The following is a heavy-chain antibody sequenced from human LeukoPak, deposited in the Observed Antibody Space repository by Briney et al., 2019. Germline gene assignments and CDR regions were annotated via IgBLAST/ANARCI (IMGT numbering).Heavy chain of an antibody. Sequence: GGSLRLSCAASGFTFSSYGMHWVRQAPGKGLEWVAVISYDGSNKYYADSVKGRFTISRDNSKNTLYLQMNSPRAEDTAVYYCANGPPAADHYWGQGTLVTVSS. CDR2: ISYDGSNK. V-gene: IGHV3-30*18. CDR1: GFTFSSYG. CDR3: ANGPPAADHY. J-gene: IGHJ4*02. D-gene: IGHD6-13*01.